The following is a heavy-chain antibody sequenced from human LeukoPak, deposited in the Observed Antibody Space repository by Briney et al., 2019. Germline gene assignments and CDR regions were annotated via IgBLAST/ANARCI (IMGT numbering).Heavy chain of an antibody. V-gene: IGHV4-59*08. Sequence: SETLSLTCTVSGGSISSYYWSWIRQPPGKGLEWIGYIYYSGSTNYNPSLKSRVTISVDTSKNQFSLKLSSVTAADTAVYYCARHRIQLWTFDYWGQGTLVTVSS. CDR3: ARHRIQLWTFDY. CDR2: IYYSGST. CDR1: GGSISSYY. J-gene: IGHJ4*02. D-gene: IGHD5-18*01.